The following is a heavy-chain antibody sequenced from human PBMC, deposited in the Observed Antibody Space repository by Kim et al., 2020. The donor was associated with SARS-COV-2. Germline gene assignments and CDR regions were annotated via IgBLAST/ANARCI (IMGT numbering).Heavy chain of an antibody. V-gene: IGHV4-59*01. Sequence: SETLSLTCTVSGGSISSYYWSWIRQPPGKGLEWIGYIYYSGSTNYNPSLKSRVTISVDTSKNQFSLKLSSVTAADTAVYYCARVPYGDYEIYYFDYWGQGTLVTVSS. CDR1: GGSISSYY. CDR3: ARVPYGDYEIYYFDY. CDR2: IYYSGST. D-gene: IGHD4-17*01. J-gene: IGHJ4*02.